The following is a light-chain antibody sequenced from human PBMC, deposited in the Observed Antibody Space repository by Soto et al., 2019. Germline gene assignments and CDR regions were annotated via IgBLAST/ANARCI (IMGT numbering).Light chain of an antibody. CDR3: CSYAGSSTYV. J-gene: IGLJ1*01. CDR2: EGS. V-gene: IGLV2-23*01. Sequence: QSARTQPASVSWSPGHSIAISCTGTSSDVGSYNLVSWYQQHPGKAPKLMIYEGSKRPSGVSNRFSGSKSGNTASLTISGLQAEDEADYYCCSYAGSSTYVLGTGTKV. CDR1: SSDVGSYNL.